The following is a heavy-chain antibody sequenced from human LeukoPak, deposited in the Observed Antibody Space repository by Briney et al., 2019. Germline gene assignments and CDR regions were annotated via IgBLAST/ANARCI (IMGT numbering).Heavy chain of an antibody. V-gene: IGHV1-8*01. CDR1: GYTFTSYD. CDR3: ARARMAVAGGAHMDV. CDR2: MNPNSGNT. J-gene: IGHJ6*03. Sequence: GASVKVSCKASGYTFTSYDINWVRQATGQGLEWMGWMNPNSGNTGYAQKFQGRVTITRNTSISTAYMELSSLRSEDTAVYYCARARMAVAGGAHMDVWGKGTTVTVSS. D-gene: IGHD6-19*01.